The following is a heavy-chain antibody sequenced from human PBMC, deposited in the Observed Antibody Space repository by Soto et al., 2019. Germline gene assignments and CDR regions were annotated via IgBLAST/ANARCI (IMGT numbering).Heavy chain of an antibody. CDR2: ISAYNGQT. V-gene: IGHV1-18*01. CDR1: GYNFHSYG. J-gene: IGHJ4*02. Sequence: QVQLVQSGAEVKKPGASVKVSCKASGYNFHSYGITWVRQAPGQGLEWLGWISAYNGQTHSGQMFQGRLSLTIDISTSTAYMELRSLRSDDTAVYYCARDLEESGDVWTGVGLYWGQGTRVTVSS. D-gene: IGHD3-3*01. CDR3: ARDLEESGDVWTGVGLY.